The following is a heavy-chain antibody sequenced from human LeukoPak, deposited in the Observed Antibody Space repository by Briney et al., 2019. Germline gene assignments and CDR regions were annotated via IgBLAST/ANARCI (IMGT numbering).Heavy chain of an antibody. CDR1: GFTFSSHG. Sequence: GGSLRLSCAASGFTFSSHGMNWVRQAPGKGLEWASGLSPSGDKTYYADSVKGRFTISRDNAKNTLYLQMNSLRAEDTAVYYCAREDIAVSTYYYYYYMDVWGKGTTVTVSS. V-gene: IGHV3-23*01. CDR3: AREDIAVSTYYYYYYMDV. D-gene: IGHD2-15*01. CDR2: LSPSGDKT. J-gene: IGHJ6*03.